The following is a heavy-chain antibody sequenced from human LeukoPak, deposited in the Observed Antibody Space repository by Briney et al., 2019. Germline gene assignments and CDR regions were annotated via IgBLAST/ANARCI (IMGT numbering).Heavy chain of an antibody. V-gene: IGHV3-64*02. CDR3: ARSSDTRFGELVL. Sequence: GGSLRLSCAASGFTFSSYWMHWVRQAPGKGLEYVAAISSDGGSTYHADSVKGRFTISRDNSKNTLYLQMGSLRTEDMAMYYCARSSDTRFGELVLWGQGTLVTVSS. J-gene: IGHJ1*01. CDR2: ISSDGGST. CDR1: GFTFSSYW. D-gene: IGHD3-16*01.